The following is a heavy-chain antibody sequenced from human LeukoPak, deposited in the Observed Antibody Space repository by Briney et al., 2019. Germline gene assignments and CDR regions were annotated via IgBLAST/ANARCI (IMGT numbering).Heavy chain of an antibody. J-gene: IGHJ5*02. CDR2: FDPEDGET. CDR1: GYTLTELS. V-gene: IGHV1-24*01. D-gene: IGHD3-3*01. Sequence: ASVKVSCKVSGYTLTELSVHWVRQAPGKGLEWMGGFDPEDGETIYAQKFQGRVTMTEDTSTDTAYMELSSLRSEDTAVYYCATTSGSTITIFGVPIRNWFDPWGQGTLVTVSS. CDR3: ATTSGSTITIFGVPIRNWFDP.